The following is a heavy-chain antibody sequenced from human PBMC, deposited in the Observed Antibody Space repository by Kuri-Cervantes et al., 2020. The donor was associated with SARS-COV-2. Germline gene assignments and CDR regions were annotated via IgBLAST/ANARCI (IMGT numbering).Heavy chain of an antibody. CDR3: ARDRYSSSWYHAFDI. CDR1: GFTFSSYW. V-gene: IGHV3-7*01. Sequence: GGSLRLSCAASGFTFSSYWMSWVRQAPGKGLEWVANIKQDGSEKYYVDSVKGRFTISRDNAKNSLYLQMNSLRAEDTAVYYCARDRYSSSWYHAFDIWGQGTMVTVSS. J-gene: IGHJ3*02. CDR2: IKQDGSEK. D-gene: IGHD6-13*01.